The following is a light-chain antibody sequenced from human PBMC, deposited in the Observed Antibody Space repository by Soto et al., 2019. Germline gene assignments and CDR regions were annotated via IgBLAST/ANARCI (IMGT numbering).Light chain of an antibody. CDR2: DVS. CDR3: SSYTSSSTLGVV. CDR1: SSDVGGYNY. V-gene: IGLV2-14*01. J-gene: IGLJ2*01. Sequence: QSALTQPASVSGSPGQSITISCTGTSSDVGGYNYVSWYQQHPGKAPKLMIYDVSNRPSGGSNRFSGSKSGNTASLTISGLQAEDEADYYCSSYTSSSTLGVVFGGGTQLTVL.